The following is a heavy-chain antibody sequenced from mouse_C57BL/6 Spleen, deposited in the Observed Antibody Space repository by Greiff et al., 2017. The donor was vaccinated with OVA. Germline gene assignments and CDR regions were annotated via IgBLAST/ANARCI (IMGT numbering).Heavy chain of an antibody. D-gene: IGHD1-1*01. J-gene: IGHJ2*01. V-gene: IGHV1-80*01. CDR1: GYAFSSYW. CDR3: ARSTVVANFDY. Sequence: QVQLQQSGAELVKPGASVKISCKASGYAFSSYWMNWVKQRPGKGLEWIGKIYPGDGDTYYNGKFKGKATLTADKSSSTAYMQPSSLASEDSAVYFCARSTVVANFDYWGQGTTLTVSA. CDR2: IYPGDGDT.